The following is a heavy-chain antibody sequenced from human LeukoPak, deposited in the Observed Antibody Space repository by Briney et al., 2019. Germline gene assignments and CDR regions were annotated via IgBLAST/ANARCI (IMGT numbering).Heavy chain of an antibody. CDR2: IKQDGSEK. CDR3: ARDQPESYFDY. V-gene: IGHV3-7*03. J-gene: IGHJ4*02. Sequence: GGSLRLSCAASGLTFSNYWMDWVRQAPGKGLEWVANIKQDGSEKNYVDSVKGRFIISRDNAKNSLYLQMNSLRAEDTAVYYCARDQPESYFDYWGQGTLVTVSP. CDR1: GLTFSNYW.